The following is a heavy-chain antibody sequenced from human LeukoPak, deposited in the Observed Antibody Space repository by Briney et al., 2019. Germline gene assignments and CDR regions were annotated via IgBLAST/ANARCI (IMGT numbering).Heavy chain of an antibody. CDR3: ASNAPLGYCSGGRCYSREVDY. CDR1: GGSISSSSYY. D-gene: IGHD2-15*01. J-gene: IGHJ4*02. CDR2: VYYSGST. V-gene: IGHV4-39*06. Sequence: KPSETLSLTCTVPGGSISSSSYYWGWIRQPPGKGLEWIGSVYYSGSTHYNPSLKSRVTISVDTSKNQLSLELSSVTAADTAVYYCASNAPLGYCSGGRCYSREVDYWGQGTLVTVSS.